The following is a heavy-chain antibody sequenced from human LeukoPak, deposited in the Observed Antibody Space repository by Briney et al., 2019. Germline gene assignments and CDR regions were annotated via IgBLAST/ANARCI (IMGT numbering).Heavy chain of an antibody. Sequence: PSETLSLTCAVSGAFITSNVWWSWVRQPPGKGLEWIGEIYHSGSSNYNPSLKSRVTMSVDNSKNQFSVKLNSVTAADTAVYYCARGIPGVPAARDYYYMDVWGKGTTVTVSS. D-gene: IGHD2-2*01. CDR2: IYHSGSS. J-gene: IGHJ6*03. V-gene: IGHV4-4*02. CDR1: GAFITSNVW. CDR3: ARGIPGVPAARDYYYMDV.